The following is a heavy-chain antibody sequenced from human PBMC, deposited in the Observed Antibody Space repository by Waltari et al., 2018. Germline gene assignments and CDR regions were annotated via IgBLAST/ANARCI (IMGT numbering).Heavy chain of an antibody. Sequence: QVQLQESGPGLVKPSETLSLTCTVSGGSISSYYWSWIRQPAGKGLEWIGRIYTSGSTNYNPSLKSRVTMSVDTSKNKFSLKLSSVTAADTAVYYCARDSMVYAHWYFDLWGRGTLVTVSS. J-gene: IGHJ2*01. CDR1: GGSISSYY. CDR2: IYTSGST. CDR3: ARDSMVYAHWYFDL. D-gene: IGHD2-8*01. V-gene: IGHV4-4*07.